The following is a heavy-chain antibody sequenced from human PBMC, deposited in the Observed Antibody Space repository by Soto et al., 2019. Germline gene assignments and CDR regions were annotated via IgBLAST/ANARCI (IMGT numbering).Heavy chain of an antibody. Sequence: SETLSLTCTVSGGSVSSGSYYWSWIRQPPGKGLEWIGYIYYSGSTNYNPSLKSRVTISVDTSKNQFSLKLSSVTAADTAVYYCAREVSSSWYFGPRLFDPWGQGSLVPVSS. CDR3: AREVSSSWYFGPRLFDP. CDR2: IYYSGST. V-gene: IGHV4-61*01. J-gene: IGHJ5*02. CDR1: GGSVSSGSYY. D-gene: IGHD6-13*01.